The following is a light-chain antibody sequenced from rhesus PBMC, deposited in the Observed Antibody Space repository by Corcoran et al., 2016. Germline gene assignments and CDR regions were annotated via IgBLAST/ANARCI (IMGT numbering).Light chain of an antibody. Sequence: SVLTQPPSASGAPGQRVTFSCSGNSSDIGSNYVYWYQQLAGKAPKLLIYNNNQRPSGVPDRFPGSKSGTAASLAISGLQSEDEADYYCSAWDSRLSGIYIFGSGTRLTVL. J-gene: IGLJ1*01. CDR2: NNN. V-gene: IGLV1-72*02. CDR3: SAWDSRLSGIYI. CDR1: SSDIGSNY.